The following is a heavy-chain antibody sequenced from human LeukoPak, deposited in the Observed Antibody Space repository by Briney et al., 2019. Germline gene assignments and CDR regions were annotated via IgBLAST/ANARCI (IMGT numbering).Heavy chain of an antibody. CDR1: GSTFSSYG. CDR3: AKGGGLRFDP. CDR2: ISYDGSNK. J-gene: IGHJ5*02. Sequence: GGSLRLSCAASGSTFSSYGMHWVRQAPGKGLEWVAVISYDGSNKYYADSVKGRFTISRDNSKNTLYLQMHSLRVEDTAVYYCAKGGGLRFDPWGQGTLVTVSS. V-gene: IGHV3-30*18.